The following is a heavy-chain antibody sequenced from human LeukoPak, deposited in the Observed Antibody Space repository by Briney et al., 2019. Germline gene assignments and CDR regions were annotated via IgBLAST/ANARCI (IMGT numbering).Heavy chain of an antibody. CDR1: GFTFSSYE. V-gene: IGHV3-48*03. Sequence: GGSLRLSCAASGFTFSSYEMNWVRQAPGKGLEWVSYISSSGSNIYYADSVKGRFTISRDDAKNSLYLQMNSLRAEDTAVYYCARGWISDSFDYWGQGTLVTVSS. D-gene: IGHD5-12*01. CDR3: ARGWISDSFDY. CDR2: ISSSGSNI. J-gene: IGHJ4*02.